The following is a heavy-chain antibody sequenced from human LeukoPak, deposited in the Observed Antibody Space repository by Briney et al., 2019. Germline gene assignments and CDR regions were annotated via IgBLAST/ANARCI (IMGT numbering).Heavy chain of an antibody. J-gene: IGHJ4*02. CDR1: GGSISSSSYY. CDR3: ARGSHYGYSSGWLYY. D-gene: IGHD6-19*01. V-gene: IGHV4-39*01. CDR2: IYYSGST. Sequence: SETLSLTCTVSGGSISSSSYYWGWIRQPPGKGLEWIGSIYYSGSTYYNPSLKSRVTISVDTSKNQFFLRLNSVTAADTAVYYCARGSHYGYSSGWLYYWGQGTLVTVSS.